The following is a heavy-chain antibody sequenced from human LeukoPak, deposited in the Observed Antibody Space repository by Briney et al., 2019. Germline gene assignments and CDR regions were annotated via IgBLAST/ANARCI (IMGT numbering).Heavy chain of an antibody. CDR1: GGTFNSYA. CDR2: IIPILGIA. D-gene: IGHD6-13*01. V-gene: IGHV1-69*04. CDR3: ARGSVAAAEGWFDP. J-gene: IGHJ5*02. Sequence: ASVKVSCKASGGTFNSYAISWVRQAPGQGLEWMGRIIPILGIANYAQKFQGRVTITADKSTSTAYMELSSLRSEDTAVYYCARGSVAAAEGWFDPWGQGTLVTVSS.